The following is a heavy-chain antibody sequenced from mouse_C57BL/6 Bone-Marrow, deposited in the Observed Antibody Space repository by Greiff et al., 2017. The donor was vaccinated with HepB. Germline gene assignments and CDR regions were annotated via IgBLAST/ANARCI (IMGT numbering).Heavy chain of an antibody. CDR2: IRSKSSNYAT. V-gene: IGHV10-3*01. CDR3: VRSHYYGSSYNYAMDY. J-gene: IGHJ4*01. D-gene: IGHD1-1*01. Sequence: EVKVVESGGGLVQPKGSLKLSCAASGFTFNTYAMHWVRQAPGKGLEWVARIRSKSSNYATYYADSVKDRFTISRDDSQSMLYLQMNNLETEDTAMYYCVRSHYYGSSYNYAMDYWGQGTSVTVSS. CDR1: GFTFNTYA.